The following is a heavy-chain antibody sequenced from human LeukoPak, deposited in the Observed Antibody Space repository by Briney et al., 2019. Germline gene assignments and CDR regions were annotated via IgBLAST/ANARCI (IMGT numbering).Heavy chain of an antibody. CDR3: ATGLTKWLVRKFFDY. CDR1: GYTLTELS. D-gene: IGHD6-19*01. CDR2: FDPEDGET. Sequence: ASVKVSCKVSGYTLTELSMHWLRQAPGKGLEWMGGFDPEDGETIYAQKFQGRVTMTEDTSTDTAYMELSSLRSEDTAVYYCATGLTKWLVRKFFDYWGQGTLVTVSS. J-gene: IGHJ4*02. V-gene: IGHV1-24*01.